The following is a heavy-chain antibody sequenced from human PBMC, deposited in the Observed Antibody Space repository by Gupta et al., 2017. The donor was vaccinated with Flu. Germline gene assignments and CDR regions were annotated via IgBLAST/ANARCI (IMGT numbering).Heavy chain of an antibody. D-gene: IGHD5-24*01. J-gene: IGHJ6*02. CDR2: INSAGRDT. V-gene: IGHV3-23*01. CDR3: TRLKDGYKRNWDYYGLDV. CDR1: GFTFSPSA. Sequence: QLLDSGGGLVQPGGCLRLSCPTSGFTFSPSAMRWVRQAPGRGLEWLSTINSAGRDTFYADSVKGRFTISRDNSKNTLYLQMNSLRADDTAVYYCTRLKDGYKRNWDYYGLDVWGQGTTVAVS.